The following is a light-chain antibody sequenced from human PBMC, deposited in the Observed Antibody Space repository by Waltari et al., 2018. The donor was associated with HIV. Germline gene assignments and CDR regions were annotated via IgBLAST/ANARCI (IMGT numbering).Light chain of an antibody. J-gene: IGLJ2*01. V-gene: IGLV3-1*01. CDR2: QDK. CDR1: KLGDTH. CDR3: QAWDSSTVV. Sequence: SYELTQPASVSVSPAQTASITCSGAKLGDTHVSWYQQKPGQSPVVVIYQDKKRPSGIHERFSGSNSGNTATLTISGTQALDEADYYCQAWDSSTVVFGGGTKVTVL.